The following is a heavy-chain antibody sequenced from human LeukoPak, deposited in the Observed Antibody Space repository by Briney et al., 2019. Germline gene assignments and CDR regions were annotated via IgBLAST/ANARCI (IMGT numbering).Heavy chain of an antibody. CDR3: ARVADYSNSAHADY. CDR1: GYTFGDYA. Sequence: GGSLRLSCTTSGYTFGDYAMSWVRQAPGKGLEWVAVIWYDGSNKNYADSVKGRFTISRDNSKNTLYLQMNSLRAEDTAVYYCARVADYSNSAHADYWGQGTLVTVSS. D-gene: IGHD4-11*01. V-gene: IGHV3-33*08. J-gene: IGHJ4*02. CDR2: IWYDGSNK.